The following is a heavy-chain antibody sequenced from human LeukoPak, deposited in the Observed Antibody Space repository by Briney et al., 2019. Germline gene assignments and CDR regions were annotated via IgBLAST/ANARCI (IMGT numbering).Heavy chain of an antibody. J-gene: IGHJ4*02. V-gene: IGHV3-74*01. Sequence: GGSLRLSCVASGFSLSSYWMYWVRQAPGKGLMYISRNNGDGSTTNYADVVKGRFTMSRDNVKNTLYLQMNSLRVEDTAVYYCARVGPKWELNRDYWGQGTLVTVSS. CDR3: ARVGPKWELNRDY. D-gene: IGHD1-26*01. CDR1: GFSLSSYW. CDR2: NNGDGSTT.